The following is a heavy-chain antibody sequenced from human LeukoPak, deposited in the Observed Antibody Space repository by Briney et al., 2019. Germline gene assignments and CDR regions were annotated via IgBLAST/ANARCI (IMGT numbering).Heavy chain of an antibody. D-gene: IGHD6-13*01. Sequence: GGSLRLSCAASGFTFSSYSMNWVRQAPGKGLEWVSSISSSSYIYYADSVKGRFTISRDNAKNSLYLQMNSLRAEDTAVHYCARDREGAGTADYWGQGTLVTVSS. V-gene: IGHV3-21*01. CDR3: ARDREGAGTADY. CDR2: ISSSSYI. J-gene: IGHJ4*02. CDR1: GFTFSSYS.